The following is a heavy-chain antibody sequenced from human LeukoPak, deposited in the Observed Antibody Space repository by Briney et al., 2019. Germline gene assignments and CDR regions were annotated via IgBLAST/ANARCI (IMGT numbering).Heavy chain of an antibody. CDR2: ISYDGTNK. Sequence: GGSLRLSCAASGFTFSSYGIHWVRQAPGKGLEWVAIISYDGTNKNCADSVKGRFTISRDNSNNTLFLQMNSLRAEDTAVYYCANARDYSNSRIFDYWGQGTLVTVSS. J-gene: IGHJ4*02. D-gene: IGHD4-11*01. CDR1: GFTFSSYG. CDR3: ANARDYSNSRIFDY. V-gene: IGHV3-30*18.